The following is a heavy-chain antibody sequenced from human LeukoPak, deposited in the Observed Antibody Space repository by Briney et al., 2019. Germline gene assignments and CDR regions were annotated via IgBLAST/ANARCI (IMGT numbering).Heavy chain of an antibody. V-gene: IGHV3-48*03. D-gene: IGHD1-26*01. Sequence: GGSLRLSCAASGFTFSSYEMNWVRQSPGKGLEWDSYISGSGSSKYYADSVKGRFTISRDNAKNSLYLQMNSLRAEDTAVYYCARGEVGVGSTLFDYWGQGTLVTVSS. J-gene: IGHJ4*02. CDR2: ISGSGSSK. CDR3: ARGEVGVGSTLFDY. CDR1: GFTFSSYE.